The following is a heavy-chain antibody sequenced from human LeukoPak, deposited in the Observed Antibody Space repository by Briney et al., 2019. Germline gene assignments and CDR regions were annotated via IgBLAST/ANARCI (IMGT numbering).Heavy chain of an antibody. CDR3: AKGEFGGYSRVFFDH. CDR2: IIGSGAST. D-gene: IGHD1-26*01. Sequence: GGSLRLSCTASGFTFNSYAMTWVRQAPGKGLEWVSSIIGSGASTYYADSVKGRFTISRDNSKNTLYLQMNSLRAEDTAVYYCAKGEFGGYSRVFFDHWGQGTLVTVSS. J-gene: IGHJ4*02. CDR1: GFTFNSYA. V-gene: IGHV3-23*01.